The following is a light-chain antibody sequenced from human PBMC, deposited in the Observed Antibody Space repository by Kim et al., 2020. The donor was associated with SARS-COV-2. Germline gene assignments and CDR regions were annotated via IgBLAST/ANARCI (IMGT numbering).Light chain of an antibody. V-gene: IGLV1-40*01. CDR3: QSYDSSLSGYV. CDR1: SSNIGANSD. J-gene: IGLJ1*01. CDR2: GNT. Sequence: QSVLTQPPSVSGAPGQRVTISCTGSSSNIGANSDVHWYQHLPGTAPKLLIHGNTNRPSGVPDRFSGSKSGTSASLAITGLQAEDEADYYCQSYDSSLSGYVFGTGTKVTVL.